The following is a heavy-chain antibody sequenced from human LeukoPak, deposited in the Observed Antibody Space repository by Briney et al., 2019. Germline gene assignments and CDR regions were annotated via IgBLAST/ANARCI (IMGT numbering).Heavy chain of an antibody. CDR2: ISAYNGNT. V-gene: IGHV1-18*01. J-gene: IGHJ4*02. Sequence: ASVKVSCKASGYTFTSYGISWVRQAPGQGLEWVGWISAYNGNTNYAQKLQGRVTMTTDTSTSTAYMELRSLRSDDTAVYYCAREPRYYDSSGYPDYWGQGTLVTVSS. CDR3: AREPRYYDSSGYPDY. D-gene: IGHD3-22*01. CDR1: GYTFTSYG.